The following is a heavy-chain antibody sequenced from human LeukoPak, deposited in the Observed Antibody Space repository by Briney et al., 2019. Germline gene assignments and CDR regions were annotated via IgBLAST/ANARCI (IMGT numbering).Heavy chain of an antibody. CDR1: GFTFGDYA. J-gene: IGHJ5*02. D-gene: IGHD6-19*01. Sequence: GGSLRLSCTASGFTFGDYAMSWVRQAPGKGLEWVAHIKPDGSEKNYVDSVRGRFTLFRDDAKNSVYLQMNSLRVEDTAIYYCARDSGSGGPWGQGTPVTVSS. CDR2: IKPDGSEK. CDR3: ARDSGSGGP. V-gene: IGHV3-7*01.